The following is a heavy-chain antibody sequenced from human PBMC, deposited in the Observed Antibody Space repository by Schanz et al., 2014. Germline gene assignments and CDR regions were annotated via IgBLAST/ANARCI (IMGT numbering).Heavy chain of an antibody. CDR2: IIPIHGIV. CDR1: GGTFSTYP. Sequence: QVQLVQSGAEVKKPGSSMKVSCKASGGTFSTYPINWLRQAPGQGLEWMGRIIPIHGIVNSAQRFQDRVRITADKSTSTAYMELSSLRSDDTAVYYCARGGGPEDVFDIWGQGTILTVSS. CDR3: ARGGGPEDVFDI. J-gene: IGHJ3*02. V-gene: IGHV1-69*02. D-gene: IGHD2-15*01.